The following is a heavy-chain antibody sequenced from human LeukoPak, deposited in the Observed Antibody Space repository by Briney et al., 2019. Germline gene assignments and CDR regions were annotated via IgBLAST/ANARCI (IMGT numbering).Heavy chain of an antibody. CDR2: ISSSGSTI. CDR1: GFTFSSYS. D-gene: IGHD3-9*01. V-gene: IGHV3-48*04. Sequence: GGSLRLSCAASGFTFSSYSMNWVRQAPGKGLEWVSYISSSGSTIYYADSVKGRFTISRDNAKNSLYLQMNSLRAEDTAVYYCARDHYDILTGSNWFDPWGQGTLVTVSS. J-gene: IGHJ5*02. CDR3: ARDHYDILTGSNWFDP.